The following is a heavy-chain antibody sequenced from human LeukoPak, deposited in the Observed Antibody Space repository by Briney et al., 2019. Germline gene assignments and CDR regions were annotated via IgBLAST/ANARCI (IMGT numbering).Heavy chain of an antibody. V-gene: IGHV3-43*01. D-gene: IGHD5-24*01. CDR2: ISWDGGST. Sequence: GGSLRLSCAASGFTFYDYTMHWVRQAPGKGLEWVSLISWDGGSTYYADSVKGRFTISRDNSKNSLYLQMNSLRTEDTALYYCAKDKRVGDGYNYYDYWGQGTLVTVSS. CDR3: AKDKRVGDGYNYYDY. CDR1: GFTFYDYT. J-gene: IGHJ4*02.